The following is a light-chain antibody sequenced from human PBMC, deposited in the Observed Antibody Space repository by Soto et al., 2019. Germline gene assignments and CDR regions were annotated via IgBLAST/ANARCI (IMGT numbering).Light chain of an antibody. CDR3: QQYDDSPPNT. V-gene: IGKV3-20*01. CDR1: QSISSSY. J-gene: IGKJ2*01. CDR2: GAS. Sequence: EIVVSQSPGTLSLSPGERATLSCRASQSISSSYLAWYQQKPGQAPRLLIYGASSRATGIPDRFSGSGSGTDFILTISRLEPEDFAVYYCQQYDDSPPNTFGKGTKLEIK.